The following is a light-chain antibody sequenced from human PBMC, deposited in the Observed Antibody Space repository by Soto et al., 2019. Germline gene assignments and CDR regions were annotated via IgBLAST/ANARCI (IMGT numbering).Light chain of an antibody. J-gene: IGKJ4*01. CDR3: QQRNILPLT. CDR2: DAS. CDR1: QSVFIS. V-gene: IGKV3-11*01. Sequence: ATLSFSRGERATLSCRASQSVFISLAWYQQKPGQAPRLLISDASNRATGVPARFSGSGSGTDFTLTISSLEPEDFAVYYCQQRNILPLTFGGGTNADI.